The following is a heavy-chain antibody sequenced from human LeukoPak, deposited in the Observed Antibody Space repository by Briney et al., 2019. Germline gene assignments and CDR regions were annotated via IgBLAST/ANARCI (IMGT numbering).Heavy chain of an antibody. J-gene: IGHJ4*02. V-gene: IGHV3-74*01. Sequence: GGSLRLSCAASGFTFSNYWMHWVRQAPGKGLVWVSRIHTDGISTTYADSVKGRFTISRDNAKSTLYLQMNSLRAEDTAVYYCASGELDSLYYFDFWGQGTLVTVSS. CDR3: ASGELDSLYYFDF. CDR2: IHTDGIST. CDR1: GFTFSNYW. D-gene: IGHD1-1*01.